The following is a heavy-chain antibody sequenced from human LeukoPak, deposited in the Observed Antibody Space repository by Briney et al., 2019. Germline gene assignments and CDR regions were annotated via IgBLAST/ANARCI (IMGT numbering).Heavy chain of an antibody. D-gene: IGHD3-22*01. CDR3: ARDEFGFTYYYESSGYYCAY. V-gene: IGHV1-69*01. CDR2: IIPIFGTA. J-gene: IGHJ4*02. CDR1: GGTFSSYA. Sequence: ASVKVSCKASGGTFSSYAISWVRQAPGQGLEWMGGIIPIFGTANYAQKFQGRVTITADESTSTAYMELSSLRSEDTAVYYCARDEFGFTYYYESSGYYCAYWGQGTLVTVSS.